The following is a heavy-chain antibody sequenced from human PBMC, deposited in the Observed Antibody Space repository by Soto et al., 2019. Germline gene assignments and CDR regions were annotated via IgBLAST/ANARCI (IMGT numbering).Heavy chain of an antibody. J-gene: IGHJ2*01. D-gene: IGHD3-22*01. CDR2: ISYRGDT. CDR1: GYSISGSNW. Sequence: QVQLQESGPGLVRPSDTLSLTCGVSGYSISGSNWWGWIRQPPGKGLEWIGYISYRGDTFYNPSLKSRATMAVSPSKQPFSRKLRSVNAVATAVYYCARTHFYDSRGYSSKCNFDPWGRGPLVPVSS. V-gene: IGHV4-28*01. CDR3: ARTHFYDSRGYSSKCNFDP.